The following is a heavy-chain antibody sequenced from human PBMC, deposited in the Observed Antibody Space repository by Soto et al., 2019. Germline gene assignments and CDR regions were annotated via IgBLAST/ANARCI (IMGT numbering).Heavy chain of an antibody. V-gene: IGHV4-59*01. CDR3: ASYRGALYFES. CDR2: VFYGGT. Sequence: ASETLSLTCSVSGRSMSSNYWSWIRQSPDKGLEWLGYVFYGGTDYNPSLGGRVSMSVETSKSQFSLKLTSVTVADTAVYYSASYRGALYFESWGPGILVTVSS. D-gene: IGHD3-16*01. J-gene: IGHJ4*02. CDR1: GRSMSSNY.